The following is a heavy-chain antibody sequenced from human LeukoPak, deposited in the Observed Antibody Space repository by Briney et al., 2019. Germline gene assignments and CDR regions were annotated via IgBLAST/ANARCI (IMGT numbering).Heavy chain of an antibody. CDR1: GYSISSGYY. Sequence: SETLSLTCTVSGYSISSGYYWGWIRQPPGKGLEWIGSIYHSGSTYYNPSLKSRVTISVDTSKNQFSLKLSSVTAADTAVYYCARGPGVYDFWSGYVVYYMDVWGKGTTVTVSS. D-gene: IGHD3-3*01. V-gene: IGHV4-38-2*02. CDR2: IYHSGST. CDR3: ARGPGVYDFWSGYVVYYMDV. J-gene: IGHJ6*03.